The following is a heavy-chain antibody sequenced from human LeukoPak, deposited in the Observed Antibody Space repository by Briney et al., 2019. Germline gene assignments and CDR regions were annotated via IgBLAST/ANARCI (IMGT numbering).Heavy chain of an antibody. D-gene: IGHD1-1*01. Sequence: GGSLRLSCTASGVIFNNASMTWVRQTPGKGLEWVGRIRSETGGGTEDYSPVVEDRLTISRDDSKNTVYLQMNNMKAEDTAVYYCTTGMYGTDYYWGRGARVAVCS. V-gene: IGHV3-15*01. CDR1: GVIFNNAS. CDR3: TTGMYGTDYY. CDR2: IRSETGGGTE. J-gene: IGHJ4*02.